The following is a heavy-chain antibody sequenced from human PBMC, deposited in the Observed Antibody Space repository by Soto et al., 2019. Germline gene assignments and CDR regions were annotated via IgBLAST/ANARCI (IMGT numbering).Heavy chain of an antibody. V-gene: IGHV3-21*01. Sequence: GGSLRLSCAASGFTFSSYSMNWVRQAPGKGLEWVTSISNSSSYTYYADSVKGRFTISRDNAKNSLYLQMNSLRAEDTAVYYCAREKYYDILTGYSELFDYWGQGTLVTVSS. D-gene: IGHD3-9*01. CDR1: GFTFSSYS. J-gene: IGHJ4*02. CDR2: ISNSSSYT. CDR3: AREKYYDILTGYSELFDY.